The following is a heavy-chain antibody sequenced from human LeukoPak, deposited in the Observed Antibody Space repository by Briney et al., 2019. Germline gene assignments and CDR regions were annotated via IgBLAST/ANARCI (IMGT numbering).Heavy chain of an antibody. CDR1: GFTFSSYG. Sequence: GGSLRLSCAASGFTFSSYGMHWVRQAPGKGLEWVAVIWYDGSNKYYADSVKGRFTISRDDSKNTLHLQMNSLRAEDTAVYYCARDQRLLWFGDWGQGILVTVSS. CDR2: IWYDGSNK. V-gene: IGHV3-33*01. D-gene: IGHD3-10*01. CDR3: ARDQRLLWFGD. J-gene: IGHJ4*02.